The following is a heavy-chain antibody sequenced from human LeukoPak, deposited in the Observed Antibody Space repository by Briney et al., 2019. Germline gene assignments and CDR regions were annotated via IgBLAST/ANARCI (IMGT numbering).Heavy chain of an antibody. Sequence: SETLSLTCTVSTGSISSYYWSWIRQPAGKGLEWIGRIYTSGSTKYNPSLKSRVTMSVDTSTNQFSLKLSSVTAADTAVYYCARDVGIAAADGEYFQHWGQGTLVTVSS. CDR3: ARDVGIAAADGEYFQH. V-gene: IGHV4-4*07. CDR2: IYTSGST. D-gene: IGHD6-13*01. CDR1: TGSISSYY. J-gene: IGHJ1*01.